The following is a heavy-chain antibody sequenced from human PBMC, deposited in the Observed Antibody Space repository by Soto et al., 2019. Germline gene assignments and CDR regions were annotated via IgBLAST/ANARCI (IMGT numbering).Heavy chain of an antibody. J-gene: IGHJ3*02. V-gene: IGHV4-59*08. Sequence: QVQLQESGPGLVKPSETLSLTCTFSGGSIRNYHWSWIRQPPGKGLEWIGYIYYSGSTNYNPSLKPRVTISVDTSNTQCSLKRSSVTAPDTPMYYCASDSALTWFGESHGAFDIWGQGTMVTVSS. CDR2: IYYSGST. D-gene: IGHD3-10*01. CDR1: GGSIRNYH. CDR3: ASDSALTWFGESHGAFDI.